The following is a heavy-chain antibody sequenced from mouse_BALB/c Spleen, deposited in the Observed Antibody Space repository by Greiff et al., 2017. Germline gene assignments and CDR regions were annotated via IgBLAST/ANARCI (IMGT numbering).Heavy chain of an antibody. CDR2: IDPSDSYT. V-gene: IGHV1-69*02. D-gene: IGHD2-1*01. CDR1: GYTLTSYW. J-gene: IGHJ2*01. CDR3: ARSVVTTVYYFDY. Sequence: QVQLQQPGAELVKPGASVKLSCKASGYTLTSYWMHWVKQRPGQGLEWIGEIDPSDSYTNYNQKFKGKATLTVDKSSSTAYMQLSSLTSEDSAVYYCARSVVTTVYYFDYWGEGTTRTVSS.